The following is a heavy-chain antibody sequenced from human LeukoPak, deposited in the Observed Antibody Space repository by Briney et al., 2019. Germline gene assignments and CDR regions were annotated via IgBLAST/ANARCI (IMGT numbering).Heavy chain of an antibody. V-gene: IGHV1-8*03. CDR2: VNPNSGNT. J-gene: IGHJ4*02. CDR1: GYTFTSYD. Sequence: ASVKVSCKASGYTFTSYDINWVRQATGQGLEWMGWVNPNSGNTGYAQKFQGRVTITADKSTSTAYMELSSLRSEDTAVYYCARSYDYVWGSYRPNFDYWGQGTLVTVSS. CDR3: ARSYDYVWGSYRPNFDY. D-gene: IGHD3-16*02.